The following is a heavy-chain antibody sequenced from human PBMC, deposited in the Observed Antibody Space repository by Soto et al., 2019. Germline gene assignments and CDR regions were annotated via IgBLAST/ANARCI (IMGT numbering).Heavy chain of an antibody. CDR2: IFYSGDS. Sequence: QLQLQESGPTLVKPSETLSLTCTVADGSIASRSHYWGWIRQSPGKGLEWIGSIFYSGDSYYNPSLRSRVTISVDTSKNQFSLKMNSVTAADTAVYSCARHWPQLERVDSWGPGTLVTVSS. CDR1: DGSIASRSHY. D-gene: IGHD1-1*01. J-gene: IGHJ5*01. CDR3: ARHWPQLERVDS. V-gene: IGHV4-39*01.